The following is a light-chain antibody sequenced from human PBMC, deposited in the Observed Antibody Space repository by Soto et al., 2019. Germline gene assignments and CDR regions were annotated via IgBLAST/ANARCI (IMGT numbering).Light chain of an antibody. CDR2: SNN. V-gene: IGLV1-44*01. CDR3: AAWDDSLNGWV. CDR1: SSNIGSNN. Sequence: QSVLTQPPSASGTPGQRVTVSCSGSSSNIGSNNINWYQQLPGTAPKLLIHSNNQRPSGVPDRFSGSKSGTSASLAISGLQSEDEADYYCAAWDDSLNGWVFGGGTKVTVL. J-gene: IGLJ3*02.